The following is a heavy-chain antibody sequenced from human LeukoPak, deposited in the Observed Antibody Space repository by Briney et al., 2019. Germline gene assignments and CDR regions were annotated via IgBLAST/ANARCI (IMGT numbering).Heavy chain of an antibody. CDR3: ARGAAQFLCSDTSCLFDF. CDR2: VSYSGST. D-gene: IGHD2-2*01. CDR1: GGSISSYY. Sequence: KPSETLSLTCTVSGGSISSYYWSWIRQPPGKGLEWIGYVSYSGSTNYNPSLKSRVTISLDTSKNQFSLKLNSVTAADTAVYYCARGAAQFLCSDTSCLFDFWGQGTLVTVSS. J-gene: IGHJ4*02. V-gene: IGHV4-59*01.